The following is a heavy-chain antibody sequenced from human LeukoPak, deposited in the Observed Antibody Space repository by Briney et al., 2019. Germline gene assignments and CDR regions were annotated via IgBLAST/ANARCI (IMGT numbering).Heavy chain of an antibody. CDR3: ARVPNQSKYSIGNY. Sequence: SQTLSLTCTVSGGSISSGGYYWSWIRPHPGKGLEWIGYIYYSGSTYYNPSLKSRVTISVDTSKNQFSLKLSSVTAADTAVYYCARVPNQSKYSIGNYWGQGTLVTVSS. D-gene: IGHD1-14*01. J-gene: IGHJ4*02. CDR1: GGSISSGGYY. V-gene: IGHV4-31*03. CDR2: IYYSGST.